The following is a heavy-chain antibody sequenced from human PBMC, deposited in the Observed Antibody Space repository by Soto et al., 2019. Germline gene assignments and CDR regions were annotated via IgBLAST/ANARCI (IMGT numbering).Heavy chain of an antibody. CDR3: AKDLDDGGRYWYFDL. Sequence: QVQLVQSGAEVKKPGASVKVSCRASGYTFTHYGITWVRQAPGQGLEWLGRINPDNGGKHTVQRLNDRLTLTTDRSTTTAYMDLRSLIYDDTAVYYCAKDLDDGGRYWYFDLWGRGTLVTVSS. J-gene: IGHJ2*01. CDR1: GYTFTHYG. CDR2: INPDNGGK. V-gene: IGHV1-18*01. D-gene: IGHD4-17*01.